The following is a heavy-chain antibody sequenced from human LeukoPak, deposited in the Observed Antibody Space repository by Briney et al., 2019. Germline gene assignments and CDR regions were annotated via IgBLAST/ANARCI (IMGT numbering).Heavy chain of an antibody. D-gene: IGHD2-15*01. CDR2: ISGSGGST. Sequence: GGSLRLSCAASGFTFSSYAMSWVRQAPGKGLEWVSAISGSGGSTYYADSVKGRFTISRDNSKSTLYLQMNSLRAEDTAVYYCAKRYCSGGSCYFDYWGQGTLVTVSS. CDR1: GFTFSSYA. V-gene: IGHV3-23*01. J-gene: IGHJ4*02. CDR3: AKRYCSGGSCYFDY.